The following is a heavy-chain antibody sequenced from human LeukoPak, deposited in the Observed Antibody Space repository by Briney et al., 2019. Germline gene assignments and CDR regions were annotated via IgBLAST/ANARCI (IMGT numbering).Heavy chain of an antibody. J-gene: IGHJ6*02. CDR1: GGTFSNYA. D-gene: IGHD2-2*01. CDR3: SSVPAATYGMDV. Sequence: GASVKVSCKASGGTFSNYAISWVRQAPGQGLEWMGRFIPILGVTNYAQKFQFQGRVTITADESTSTVYMELSSLRSEDTAVYFCSSVPAATYGMDVWGQGTTVTVSS. V-gene: IGHV1-69*04. CDR2: FIPILGVT.